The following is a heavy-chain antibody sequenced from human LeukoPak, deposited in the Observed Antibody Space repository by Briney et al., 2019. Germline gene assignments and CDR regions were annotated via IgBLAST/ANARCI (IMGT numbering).Heavy chain of an antibody. J-gene: IGHJ4*02. CDR2: IYYSGST. Sequence: SETLSLTCTVSGGSISSYYWSWIRQPPGKGLEWLGYIYYSGSTNYNPSLKSRVTIPVDTSKNQFSLKLSSVTAADTAVYYCARHKMASYCGGDCYSYYFDYWGQGTLVTVSS. V-gene: IGHV4-59*08. D-gene: IGHD2-21*02. CDR1: GGSISSYY. CDR3: ARHKMASYCGGDCYSYYFDY.